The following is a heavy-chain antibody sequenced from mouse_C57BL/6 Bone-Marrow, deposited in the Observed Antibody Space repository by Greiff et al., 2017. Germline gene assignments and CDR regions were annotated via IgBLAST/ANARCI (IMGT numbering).Heavy chain of an antibody. D-gene: IGHD2-2*01. V-gene: IGHV1-69*01. CDR1: GYTFTSYW. CDR2: IDPSDSDT. CDR3: AREVYYGYFFDY. J-gene: IGHJ2*01. Sequence: QVQLQQPGAELVMPGASVKLSCKASGYTFTSYWMHWVKQRPGQGLEWIGEIDPSDSDTNYNQKFKGKSTLTVDKSSSTASMQLSSLTSEDSAVYYCAREVYYGYFFDYWGEGTTLTGSS.